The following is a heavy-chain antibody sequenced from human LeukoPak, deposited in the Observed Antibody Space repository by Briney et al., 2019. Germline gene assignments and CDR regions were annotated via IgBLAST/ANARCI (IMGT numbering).Heavy chain of an antibody. CDR3: ARESTDYDSSPRDAFDI. V-gene: IGHV4-59*01. D-gene: IGHD3-22*01. CDR2: IYYSGST. CDR1: DYSISSDYY. J-gene: IGHJ3*02. Sequence: PSETLSLTCAVSDYSISSDYYWSWIRQPPGKGLEWIGYIYYSGSTNYDPSLKSRVTISVDTSKNQFSLKLSSVTAADTAVYYCARESTDYDSSPRDAFDIWGQGTMVTVSS.